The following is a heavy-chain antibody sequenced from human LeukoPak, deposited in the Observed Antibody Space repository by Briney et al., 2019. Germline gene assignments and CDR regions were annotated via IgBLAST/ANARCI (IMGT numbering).Heavy chain of an antibody. CDR1: GDSISSYY. CDR2: IYPSGRS. Sequence: PSETLTLTCTVSGDSISSYYWSWIRQPAGKGLEWIGRIYPSGRSNYNPSLKSRVTMSVDTSKNQFSLKVSSVTAADTAVYYCARAPLGVRSTSFYWFDPWGQGTLVTVSS. V-gene: IGHV4-4*07. J-gene: IGHJ5*02. CDR3: ARAPLGVRSTSFYWFDP. D-gene: IGHD2-2*01.